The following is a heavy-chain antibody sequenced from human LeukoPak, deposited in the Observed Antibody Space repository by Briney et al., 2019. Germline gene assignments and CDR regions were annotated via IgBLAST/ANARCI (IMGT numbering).Heavy chain of an antibody. CDR2: TRNKANSYTT. CDR3: ARVAAMVGFDY. CDR1: GFTFSDHY. J-gene: IGHJ4*02. Sequence: PGGSLRLSCAASGFTFSDHYMDWVRQAPGKGLEWVGRTRNKANSYTTEYAASVKGRFNISRDDSKNSLYLQMNSLKTEDTAVYYCARVAAMVGFDYWGQGTLVTVSS. D-gene: IGHD5-18*01. V-gene: IGHV3-72*01.